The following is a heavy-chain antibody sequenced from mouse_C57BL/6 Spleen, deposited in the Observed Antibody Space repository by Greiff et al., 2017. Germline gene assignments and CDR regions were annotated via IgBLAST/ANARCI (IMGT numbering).Heavy chain of an antibody. V-gene: IGHV14-3*01. CDR1: GFNIKNTY. Sequence: DVQLVESVAELVRPGASVKLSCTASGFNIKNTYMHWVKQRPEQGLEWIGRIDPANGNTKYAPKFQGKATITADTSSNTAYLQLSCLTSEDTAIYYCAGIYYGNYEGFAYWGQGTLVTVSA. J-gene: IGHJ3*01. D-gene: IGHD2-1*01. CDR2: IDPANGNT. CDR3: AGIYYGNYEGFAY.